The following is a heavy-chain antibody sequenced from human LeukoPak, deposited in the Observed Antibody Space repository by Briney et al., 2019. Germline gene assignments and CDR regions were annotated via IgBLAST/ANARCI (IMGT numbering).Heavy chain of an antibody. D-gene: IGHD3-22*01. CDR3: ARDYYDSSGYYYGSD. J-gene: IGHJ4*02. CDR1: GFTFSSYN. CDR2: ISSSSSTI. V-gene: IGHV3-48*02. Sequence: GGSLRLSCAASGFTFSSYNMNWVRQVPGKGLEWVSYISSSSSTIYYADSVKGRFTISRDNAKNSLYLQMNSLRDEDTAVYYCARDYYDSSGYYYGSDWGQGTLVTVSS.